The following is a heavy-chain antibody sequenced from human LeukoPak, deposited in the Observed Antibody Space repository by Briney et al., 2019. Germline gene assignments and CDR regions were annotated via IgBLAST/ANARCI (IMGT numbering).Heavy chain of an antibody. Sequence: GGSLRLSCAASGLSFRSYSMDWVRQAPGKGLGWVSSITGSSSYISYADSVKGRFTISRDHAENSLFLQLNSLRPEDTAVYFRARDRLEGGETFDSWGQGTLVTVSS. D-gene: IGHD1-1*01. CDR3: ARDRLEGGETFDS. V-gene: IGHV3-21*01. CDR2: ITGSSSYI. CDR1: GLSFRSYS. J-gene: IGHJ4*02.